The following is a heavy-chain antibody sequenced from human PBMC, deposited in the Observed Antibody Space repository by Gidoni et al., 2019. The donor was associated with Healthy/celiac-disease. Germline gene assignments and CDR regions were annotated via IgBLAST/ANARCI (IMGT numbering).Heavy chain of an antibody. CDR1: GFPFSSYS. CDR2: ISSSSSTI. D-gene: IGHD3-22*01. V-gene: IGHV3-48*02. Sequence: EVQLVESGGGLVQPGGSLRLSCAASGFPFSSYSMNWVRQAPGKGLEWVSYISSSSSTIYYADSVKGRFTISRDNAKNSLYLQMNSLRDEDTAVYYCARGYYDSSGYYSFFDYWGQGTLVTVSS. CDR3: ARGYYDSSGYYSFFDY. J-gene: IGHJ4*02.